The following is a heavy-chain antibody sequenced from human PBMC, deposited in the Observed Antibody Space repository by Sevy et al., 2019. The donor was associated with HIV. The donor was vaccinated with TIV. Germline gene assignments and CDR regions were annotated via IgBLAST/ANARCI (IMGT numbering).Heavy chain of an antibody. V-gene: IGHV3-23*01. CDR2: FSFGCGRI. J-gene: IGHJ4*02. CDR3: AREGCTQPHDY. Sequence: GESLKISCAASGFTFAKYSMSWVRQAPGKGLEWVSTFSFGCGRINYADSVKGRFTISRDDSKSTLFLQMNSLRAEDTATYFCAREGCTQPHDYWGQGTLVTVSS. CDR1: GFTFAKYS. D-gene: IGHD2-8*01.